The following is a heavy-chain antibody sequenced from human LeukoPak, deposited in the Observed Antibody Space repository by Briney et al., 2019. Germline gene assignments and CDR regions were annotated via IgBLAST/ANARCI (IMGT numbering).Heavy chain of an antibody. Sequence: SVKISCKASGGTFSSYAISWVRQAPGQGLEWMGRIIPIFGIANYAQKFQGRVTITADKSTSTAYMELSSLKSEDTAVYYCARGPWYYDSSGPSDRYFQHWGQGTLVTVSS. D-gene: IGHD3-22*01. CDR3: ARGPWYYDSSGPSDRYFQH. J-gene: IGHJ1*01. V-gene: IGHV1-69*04. CDR2: IIPIFGIA. CDR1: GGTFSSYA.